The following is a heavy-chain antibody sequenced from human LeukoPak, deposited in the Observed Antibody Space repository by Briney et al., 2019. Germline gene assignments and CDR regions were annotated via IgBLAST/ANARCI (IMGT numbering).Heavy chain of an antibody. J-gene: IGHJ6*03. CDR3: ARASYYRALFHYYMDV. CDR1: GFTFSTYA. D-gene: IGHD3-22*01. Sequence: GGSLTLSCAVSGFTFSTYAMHWVRQPPPKGPERVAVISDDGSNRYFADSVKGRFTISRDNSRNTLYLQMNSLTAEDSAVYYCARASYYRALFHYYMDVWGQGTTVTVSS. CDR2: ISDDGSNR. V-gene: IGHV3-30*17.